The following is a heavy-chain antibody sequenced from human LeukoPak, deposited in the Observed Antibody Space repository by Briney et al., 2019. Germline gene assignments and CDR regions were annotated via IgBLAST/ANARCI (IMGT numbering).Heavy chain of an antibody. J-gene: IGHJ4*02. V-gene: IGHV3-30-3*01. CDR1: GFTFSSYA. Sequence: GGSLRLSCAASGFTFSSYAMHWVRQAPGKGLEWVAVISYDGSNKYYADSVKGRFTISRDNSKNTLYLQMNSLRAEDTAVYYCAKAPTYYDSSGYFDYWGQGTLVTVSS. D-gene: IGHD3-22*01. CDR2: ISYDGSNK. CDR3: AKAPTYYDSSGYFDY.